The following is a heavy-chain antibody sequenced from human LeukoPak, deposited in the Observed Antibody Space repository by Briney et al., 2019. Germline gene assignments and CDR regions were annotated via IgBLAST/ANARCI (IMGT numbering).Heavy chain of an antibody. D-gene: IGHD3-22*01. CDR1: GYTFTNYY. Sequence: GASVKVSCKASGYTFTNYYIHWVRQAPGQGLEWMGIINPSGGSTSYAQKFQGRVTMTRDTSTSTVYMELSSLRSEDTAVYYCAHHSSGYLDAFDIWGQGTMVTVSS. V-gene: IGHV1-46*01. CDR3: AHHSSGYLDAFDI. CDR2: INPSGGST. J-gene: IGHJ3*02.